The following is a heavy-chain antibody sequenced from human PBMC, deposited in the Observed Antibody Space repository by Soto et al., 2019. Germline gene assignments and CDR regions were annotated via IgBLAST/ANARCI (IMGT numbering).Heavy chain of an antibody. V-gene: IGHV4-59*01. CDR2: IYYSGST. Sequence: QVQLQESGPGLVKPSETLSLTCTVSGGSISSYYWSWIRQPPGKGLEWIGYIYYSGSTNYNPSLKSRVTISVDTSKNQISLKLSSVTAADTAVYYCARGDTYYYDSSGYYFDYWGQGTLVTVSS. J-gene: IGHJ4*02. CDR3: ARGDTYYYDSSGYYFDY. D-gene: IGHD3-22*01. CDR1: GGSISSYY.